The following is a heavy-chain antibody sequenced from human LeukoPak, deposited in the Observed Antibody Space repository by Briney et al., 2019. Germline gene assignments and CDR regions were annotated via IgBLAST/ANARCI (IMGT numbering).Heavy chain of an antibody. Sequence: SETLSFTCTVSGGSISSYYWSWIGDPRGKGLEGIGYIYYSGSTNYNPSLKSRVTISVDTSKNQFSLKLSSVTAADTAVYYCARQDDYVSHFDYWGQGTLVTVSS. CDR1: GGSISSYY. V-gene: IGHV4-59*08. D-gene: IGHD4-17*01. CDR2: IYYSGST. CDR3: ARQDDYVSHFDY. J-gene: IGHJ4*02.